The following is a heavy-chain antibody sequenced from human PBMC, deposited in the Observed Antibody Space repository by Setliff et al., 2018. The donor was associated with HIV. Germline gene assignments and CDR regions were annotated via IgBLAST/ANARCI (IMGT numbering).Heavy chain of an antibody. CDR2: IWYDERHK. CDR3: AKDSEFFPAPDRSGYMDH. CDR1: GFSFNSYG. J-gene: IGHJ4*02. V-gene: IGHV3-30*02. Sequence: GGSLRLSCTFYGFSFNSYGMHWVRQAPGKGLEWVAYIWYDERHKFYADSVKGRLTISRDNPKRTLYLQIDSLRAEDTAVYYCAKDSEFFPAPDRSGYMDHWGQGIPVTVPQ. D-gene: IGHD5-12*01.